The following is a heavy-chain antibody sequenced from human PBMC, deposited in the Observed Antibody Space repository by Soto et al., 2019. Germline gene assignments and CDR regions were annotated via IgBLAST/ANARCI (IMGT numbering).Heavy chain of an antibody. J-gene: IGHJ6*03. CDR3: AKDLSYYDFWSGYNYYYYMDV. D-gene: IGHD3-3*01. CDR2: IWYDGSNK. CDR1: GFTFSSYG. Sequence: PGGSLRLSCAASGFTFSSYGMHWVRQAPGKGLEWVAVIWYDGSNKYYADSVKGRFTISRDNSKNTLYLQMNSLRAEDTAVYYCAKDLSYYDFWSGYNYYYYMDVWGKGTTVTVSS. V-gene: IGHV3-33*06.